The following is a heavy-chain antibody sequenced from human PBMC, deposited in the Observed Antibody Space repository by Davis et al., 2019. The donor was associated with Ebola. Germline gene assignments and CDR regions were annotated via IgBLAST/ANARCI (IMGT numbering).Heavy chain of an antibody. CDR3: TRDSGDDILTPDY. CDR1: GFTFGDYA. D-gene: IGHD3-9*01. V-gene: IGHV3-49*03. Sequence: PGGSLRLSCTGSGFTFGDYAINWFRQAPGKGLEWVGFIKSKDYGGTTEYAASVKGRFRLSRDDSKSIAYLQMNSLKIEDTAVYYCTRDSGDDILTPDYWGQGILVTVSS. CDR2: IKSKDYGGTT. J-gene: IGHJ4*02.